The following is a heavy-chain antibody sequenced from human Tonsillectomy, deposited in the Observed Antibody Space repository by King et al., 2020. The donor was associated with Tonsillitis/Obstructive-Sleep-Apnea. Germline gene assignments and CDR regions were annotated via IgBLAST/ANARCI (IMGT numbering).Heavy chain of an antibody. CDR1: GGSFSGFY. D-gene: IGHD3-3*01. Sequence: VQLQQWGAGLLKPSETLSLTCAVYGGSFSGFYWSWIRQAPGKGLEWIGEINQSGSTNYNPSIKTRVTISVDTSKNQLSLKLSTVTAADTAVYYCARDEWPQGFDPWGQGTLVTVSS. CDR3: ARDEWPQGFDP. J-gene: IGHJ5*02. CDR2: INQSGST. V-gene: IGHV4-34*01.